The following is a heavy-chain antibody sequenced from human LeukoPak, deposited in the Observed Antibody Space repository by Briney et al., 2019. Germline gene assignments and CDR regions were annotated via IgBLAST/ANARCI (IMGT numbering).Heavy chain of an antibody. CDR3: AKGVITFGGAPFDY. CDR2: ISGSGDNT. CDR1: RFIFTSYA. D-gene: IGHD3-16*01. J-gene: IGHJ4*02. V-gene: IGHV3-23*01. Sequence: GGSLRLSCAASRFIFTSYAMGWVRQAPGKGLEWVSAISGSGDNTYYADSVKGRLTISRDNSKNTLYLQMNSLRAEDTAVYYCAKGVITFGGAPFDYWGQGTLVTVSS.